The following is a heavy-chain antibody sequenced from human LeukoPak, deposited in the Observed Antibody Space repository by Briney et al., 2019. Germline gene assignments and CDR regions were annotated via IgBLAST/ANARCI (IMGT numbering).Heavy chain of an antibody. V-gene: IGHV1-58*02. J-gene: IGHJ3*02. Sequence: ASVKVSCKASGFTFTSSAMQWVRQARGQRLEWIGWIVVGSGNTNYAQKFQERVTITRDMSTSTAYMELSSLRSEDTAVYYCAALPIAVAGHAFDIWGQGTMVTVSS. CDR1: GFTFTSSA. D-gene: IGHD6-19*01. CDR3: AALPIAVAGHAFDI. CDR2: IVVGSGNT.